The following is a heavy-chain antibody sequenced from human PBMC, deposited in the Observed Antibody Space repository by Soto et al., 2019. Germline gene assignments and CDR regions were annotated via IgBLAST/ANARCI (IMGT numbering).Heavy chain of an antibody. CDR1: GYAFTTYG. CDR3: ARGRYGDY. Sequence: QVHLVQSGAEVKKPGASVKVSCQASGYAFTTYGITWVRQAPGQGLEWMGWISAHNGNTNYAQKLQGKVTVTRDTSTSTAYMELRSLRSDDTAVYYCARGRYGDYWGKGALVPVSS. V-gene: IGHV1-18*01. D-gene: IGHD1-1*01. J-gene: IGHJ4*02. CDR2: ISAHNGNT.